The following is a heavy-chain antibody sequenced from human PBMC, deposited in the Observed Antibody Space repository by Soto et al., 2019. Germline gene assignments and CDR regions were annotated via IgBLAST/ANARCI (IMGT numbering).Heavy chain of an antibody. CDR1: GYTLTSYG. V-gene: IGHV1-18*01. D-gene: IGHD4-17*01. Sequence: ASVKVSCKASGYTLTSYGISWVRQAPGQGLEWMGWISAYNGNTNYAQKLQGRVTMTTDTSTSTAYMELRSLRSDDTAVYYCARGWMTTVTNWFDPWGQGTLVTVSS. CDR3: ARGWMTTVTNWFDP. J-gene: IGHJ5*02. CDR2: ISAYNGNT.